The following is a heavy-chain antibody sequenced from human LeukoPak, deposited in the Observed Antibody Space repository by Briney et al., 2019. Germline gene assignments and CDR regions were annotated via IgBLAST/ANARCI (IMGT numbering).Heavy chain of an antibody. J-gene: IGHJ6*03. CDR3: ARDVPPYYDSSGYYYMDYYYMDV. Sequence: SETLSLTCTVSAYSITIGYYWGWFRQPPGKGLEWIGYIYHSGSTYYNPSLKSRVTIPVDRSKNQFSLKLSSVTAADTAVYYYARDVPPYYDSSGYYYMDYYYMDVWGKGTTVTVSS. CDR2: IYHSGST. D-gene: IGHD3-22*01. CDR1: AYSITIGYY. V-gene: IGHV4-38-2*02.